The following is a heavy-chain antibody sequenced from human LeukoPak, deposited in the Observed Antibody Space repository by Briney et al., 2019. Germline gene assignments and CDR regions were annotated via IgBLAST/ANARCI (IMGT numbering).Heavy chain of an antibody. CDR3: TRDLYCSGGSCPYPNWFDP. D-gene: IGHD2-15*01. Sequence: GGSLRLSCGASGFTFNDYWMHWVRQAPGKGLVWVSRINSDGSSTTYADSVKGRFTISRDNAKNTLYLQMNSLRAEDTAVYYCTRDLYCSGGSCPYPNWFDPWGQGTLVTVSS. V-gene: IGHV3-74*01. CDR2: INSDGSST. CDR1: GFTFNDYW. J-gene: IGHJ5*02.